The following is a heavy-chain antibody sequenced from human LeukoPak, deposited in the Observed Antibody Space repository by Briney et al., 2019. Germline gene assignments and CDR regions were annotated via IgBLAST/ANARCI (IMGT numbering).Heavy chain of an antibody. D-gene: IGHD1-26*01. V-gene: IGHV1-8*01. CDR2: MNPNSGNV. J-gene: IGHJ4*02. CDR1: GYTFTNYD. CDR3: VRSKWELLGGGDY. Sequence: ASVKVSCKASGYTFTNYDINWVRQATGDGLEWMGWMNPNSGNVGYAQKFQARVTMTRDTSTGTAYMELGGLTSEDTAVYYCVRSKWELLGGGDYWGQGTLVTVSS.